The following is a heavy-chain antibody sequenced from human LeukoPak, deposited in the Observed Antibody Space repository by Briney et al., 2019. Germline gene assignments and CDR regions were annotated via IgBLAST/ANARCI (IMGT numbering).Heavy chain of an antibody. V-gene: IGHV1-8*01. D-gene: IGHD3-10*01. Sequence: ASVKVSCKASGYTFTSYDINWVRQATGQGLEWMGWMNPNSGNTGYAQKFQGRVTMTRNTSISTAYMELSSLRSEDTAVYYCAIRYGSGERYYYYYYMDVWGKGTTVTVSS. CDR1: GYTFTSYD. CDR3: AIRYGSGERYYYYYYMDV. J-gene: IGHJ6*03. CDR2: MNPNSGNT.